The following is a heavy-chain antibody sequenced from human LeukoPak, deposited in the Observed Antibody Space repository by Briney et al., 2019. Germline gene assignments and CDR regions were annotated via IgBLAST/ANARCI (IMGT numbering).Heavy chain of an antibody. D-gene: IGHD1-14*01. CDR1: GGSISSSSYY. V-gene: IGHV4-39*07. Sequence: SETLSLTCTVSGGSISSSSYYWGWIRQPPGKGLEWIGSIYYSGSTYYNPSLKSRVTISVDTSKNQFSLKLSSVTAADTTVYYCAKGGPEASAGLTWFDPWGQGTRVTVSS. J-gene: IGHJ5*02. CDR3: AKGGPEASAGLTWFDP. CDR2: IYYSGST.